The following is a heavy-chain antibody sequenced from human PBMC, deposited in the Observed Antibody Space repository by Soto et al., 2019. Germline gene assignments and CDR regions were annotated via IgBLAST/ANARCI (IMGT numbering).Heavy chain of an antibody. Sequence: GGSLRLSCAASGFTFSSYAMHWVRQAPGKGLEWVAVISYDGSNKNYEDSVKGRFTISRDNSKNTLYLQMNSLGAEDTAVYYCARSLWELLTFDAFDIWGQGTMVTVSS. CDR2: ISYDGSNK. J-gene: IGHJ3*02. V-gene: IGHV3-30-3*01. CDR1: GFTFSSYA. D-gene: IGHD1-26*01. CDR3: ARSLWELLTFDAFDI.